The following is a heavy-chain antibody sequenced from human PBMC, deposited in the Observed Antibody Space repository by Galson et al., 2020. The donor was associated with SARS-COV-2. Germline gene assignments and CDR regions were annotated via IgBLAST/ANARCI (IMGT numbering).Heavy chain of an antibody. Sequence: GGSLRLSCAASGFTVSSNYMSWVRQAPGKGLEWVSVIYSGGSTYYADSVKGRFTISRDNSKNTLYLQMNSLRAEDTAVYYCARDNPTNYYDSSGYYDYWGQGTLVTVSS. CDR3: ARDNPTNYYDSSGYYDY. CDR2: IYSGGST. CDR1: GFTVSSNY. V-gene: IGHV3-53*01. J-gene: IGHJ4*02. D-gene: IGHD3-22*01.